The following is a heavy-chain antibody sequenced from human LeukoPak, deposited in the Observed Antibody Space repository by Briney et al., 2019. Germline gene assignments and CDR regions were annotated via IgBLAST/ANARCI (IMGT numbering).Heavy chain of an antibody. D-gene: IGHD2-15*01. CDR1: GGSISSGGYY. CDR3: ARRPRGWYAFDI. CDR2: IYYSGSS. Sequence: SETLSLTCTVSGGSISSGGYYWSWIRQPPGRGLEWIGYIYYSGSSNYNPSLKSRVTMSVDASENQFSLKLSSVTAADTALYYCARRPRGWYAFDIWGQGTMVTVSS. V-gene: IGHV4-61*08. J-gene: IGHJ3*02.